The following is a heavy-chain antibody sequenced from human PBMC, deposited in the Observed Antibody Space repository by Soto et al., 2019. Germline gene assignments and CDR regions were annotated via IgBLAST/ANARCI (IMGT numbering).Heavy chain of an antibody. D-gene: IGHD6-19*01. V-gene: IGHV4-4*02. Sequence: SETLSLTCGVSGGTIRSPDWWTWVRQPPGKGLEWIGEIFQSGSTNYTPSLESRVTISVDKSKNQFSLTLTSVTAADTAVYFCARGRGRDSSGWSWFDPWGQGILVTVSS. CDR2: IFQSGST. CDR1: GGTIRSPDW. CDR3: ARGRGRDSSGWSWFDP. J-gene: IGHJ5*02.